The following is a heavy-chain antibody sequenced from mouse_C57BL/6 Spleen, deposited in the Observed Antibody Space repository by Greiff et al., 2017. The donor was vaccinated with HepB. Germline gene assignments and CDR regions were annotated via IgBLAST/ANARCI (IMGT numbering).Heavy chain of an antibody. V-gene: IGHV5-4*01. J-gene: IGHJ2*01. CDR2: ISDGGSYT. CDR1: GFTFSSYA. D-gene: IGHD2-2*01. CDR3: ARHGYDGAYYFDY. Sequence: VQGVESGGGLVKPGGSLKLSCAASGFTFSSYAMSWVRQTPEKRLEWVATISDGGSYTYYPDNVKGRFTISRDNAKNNLYLQMSHLKSEDTAMYYYARHGYDGAYYFDYWGQGTTRTVSS.